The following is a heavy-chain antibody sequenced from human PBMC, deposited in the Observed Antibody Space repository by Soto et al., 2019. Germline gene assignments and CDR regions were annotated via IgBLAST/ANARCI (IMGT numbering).Heavy chain of an antibody. Sequence: HPGGSLRLSCAASGFTFSSYSMNWVRQAPGKGLEWVSYISSSSSTIYYADSVKGRFTISRDNAKNSLYLQMNSLRDEDTAVYYCARDPAAAGNYYYYGMDVWGQGTTVTVSS. J-gene: IGHJ6*02. CDR3: ARDPAAAGNYYYYGMDV. D-gene: IGHD6-13*01. V-gene: IGHV3-48*02. CDR1: GFTFSSYS. CDR2: ISSSSSTI.